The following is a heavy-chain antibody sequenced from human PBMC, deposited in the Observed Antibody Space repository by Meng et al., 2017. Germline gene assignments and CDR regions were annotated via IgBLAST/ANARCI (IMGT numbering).Heavy chain of an antibody. CDR2: IYHSGST. D-gene: IGHD3-3*01. Sequence: QLQAPGPGLVQPPGTLSLTCAVSGGSISSSNWWSWVRQPPGKVLEWIGEIYHSGSTKYNPSLKSRVTISVDKSKNQFSLKLSSVTAADTAVYYCARAQYYDFWSGYYFDYWGQGTLVTVSS. V-gene: IGHV4-4*03. CDR3: ARAQYYDFWSGYYFDY. CDR1: GGSISSSNW. J-gene: IGHJ4*02.